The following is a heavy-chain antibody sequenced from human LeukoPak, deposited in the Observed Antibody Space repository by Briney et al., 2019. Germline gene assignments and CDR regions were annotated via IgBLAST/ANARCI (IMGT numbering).Heavy chain of an antibody. CDR2: ISGRTANT. D-gene: IGHD6-19*01. J-gene: IGHJ4*02. V-gene: IGHV3-23*01. CDR1: GFTFSSFA. CDR3: AKTGYSSGWYRLRERYYFDY. Sequence: GGSLRLSCAASGFTFSSFAMSWVREAPEKGLEWVSSISGRTANTYYADSVKGRFTISRDNSKNTLYLQMNSLRAEDTAVYYCAKTGYSSGWYRLRERYYFDYWGQGTLVTVSS.